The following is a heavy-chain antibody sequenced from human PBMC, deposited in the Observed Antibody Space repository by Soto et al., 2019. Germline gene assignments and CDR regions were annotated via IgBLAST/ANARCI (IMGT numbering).Heavy chain of an antibody. CDR3: ARAGAGTRKAFDY. D-gene: IGHD6-19*01. CDR2: VYYRGRS. J-gene: IGHJ4*02. V-gene: IGHV4-39*07. CDR1: GGSVTDSIYY. Sequence: SETRSLTCTVSGGSVTDSIYYGGWIRQSPGKGLEWIGSVYYRGRSYSKSSVKSRVTISVDTSKNQFSLKLSSVTAADTAVYYCARAGAGTRKAFDYWGQGTLVTVSS.